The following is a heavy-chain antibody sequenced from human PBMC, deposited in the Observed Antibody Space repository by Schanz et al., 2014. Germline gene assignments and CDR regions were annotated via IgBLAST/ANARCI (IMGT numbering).Heavy chain of an antibody. CDR2: ISGSGGST. CDR1: GFTFSSHW. D-gene: IGHD3-10*01. J-gene: IGHJ3*02. CDR3: AKGRFGELSAFDI. V-gene: IGHV3-23*04. Sequence: EVQLVESGGGWVQPGGSLRLSCAASGFTFSSHWMHWVRQDPGKGLVWVSAISGSGGSTYYADSVKGRFTISRDNSKNTLYLQMNSLRAEDTAVYYCAKGRFGELSAFDIWGQGTMVTVSS.